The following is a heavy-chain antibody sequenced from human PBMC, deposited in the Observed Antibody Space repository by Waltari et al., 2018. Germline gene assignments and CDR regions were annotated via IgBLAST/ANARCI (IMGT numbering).Heavy chain of an antibody. CDR3: ARRLEREGTYYFDY. V-gene: IGHV1-2*02. Sequence: QVQLVQSGTEVKKPGASVKVSCKSSGYTFIGYSIHWVRQAPGQGLEWMGWSNPNSGGTDYAQKFQGRVTMTSDTSISTAYMELSRLRSDDTAVYYCARRLEREGTYYFDYWGPGTLVTVSS. CDR1: GYTFIGYS. J-gene: IGHJ4*02. D-gene: IGHD1-7*01. CDR2: SNPNSGGT.